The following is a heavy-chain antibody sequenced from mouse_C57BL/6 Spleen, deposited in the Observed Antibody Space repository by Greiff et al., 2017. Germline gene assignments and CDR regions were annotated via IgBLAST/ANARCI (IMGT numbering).Heavy chain of an antibody. CDR2: IYPGGGDT. CDR3: ARRDYGSSYDWSLEV. CDR1: GYTFSSYA. J-gene: IGHJ1*03. V-gene: IGHV1-80*01. Sequence: VQLVESGAELVKPGASVKISCKASGYTFSSYAMNWVKQTPGKGLEWIGQIYPGGGDTYYTGKVKGKATLTGDKSYSTAYLQLSSLTSEDSAVYYSARRDYGSSYDWSLEVWGTGTTVTVSS. D-gene: IGHD1-1*01.